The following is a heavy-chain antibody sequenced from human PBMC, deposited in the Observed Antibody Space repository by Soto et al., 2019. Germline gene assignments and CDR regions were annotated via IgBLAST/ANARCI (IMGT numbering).Heavy chain of an antibody. J-gene: IGHJ4*02. CDR1: GFTFSSYA. Sequence: EVQLLESGGDLVQPGVSRRLSCAASGFTFSSYAMSWVRQAPGKGLEWVSAISSSGYSTYYAGSVKGRFTISRDNSKNTMDLQMNNLRAEDTAVYYCAKGSVVVSAKFDSWGQGNLVTVSS. D-gene: IGHD2-21*02. CDR3: AKGSVVVSAKFDS. CDR2: ISSSGYST. V-gene: IGHV3-23*01.